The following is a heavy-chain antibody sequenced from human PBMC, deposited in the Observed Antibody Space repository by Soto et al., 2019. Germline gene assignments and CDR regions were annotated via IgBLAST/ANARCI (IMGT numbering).Heavy chain of an antibody. CDR3: ARRYGASLDY. CDR1: GGSISSSSYY. D-gene: IGHD4-17*01. V-gene: IGHV4-39*01. CDR2: IYYSGST. Sequence: PSETLSLTCTVSGGSISSSSYYWGWIRQPPGKGLEWIGSIYYSGSTNYNPSLKSRVTISVDTSKNQFSLKLSSVTAADTAVYYCARRYGASLDYWGQGTLVTVSS. J-gene: IGHJ4*02.